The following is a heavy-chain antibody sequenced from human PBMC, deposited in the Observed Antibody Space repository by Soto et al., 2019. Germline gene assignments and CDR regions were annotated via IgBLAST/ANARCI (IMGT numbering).Heavy chain of an antibody. CDR2: ISYDGSNK. V-gene: IGHV3-30-3*01. CDR3: ARGATLDY. J-gene: IGHJ4*02. D-gene: IGHD5-12*01. Sequence: QVQLVESGGGVFQPGRSQRLSCAASGFTFSSYAMHWVRQAPGKGLEWVAVISYDGSNKYYADSVKGRFTISRDNSKNTLYLQMNSLRAEDTAVYYCARGATLDYWGQGTLVTVSS. CDR1: GFTFSSYA.